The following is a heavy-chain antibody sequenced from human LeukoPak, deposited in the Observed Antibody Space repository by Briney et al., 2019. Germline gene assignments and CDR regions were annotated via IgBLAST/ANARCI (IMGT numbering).Heavy chain of an antibody. CDR1: GGSISSISYY. J-gene: IGHJ4*02. CDR2: IYYSGST. D-gene: IGHD5-12*01. Sequence: PSETLSLTCTVSGGSISSISYYWGWIRQPPGKGLEWIGSIYYSGSTYYNPSLKSRVTISVDTSKNQFSLKLSSVTAADTAVYYCARHIVATITGVDYWGQGTLVTVSP. CDR3: ARHIVATITGVDY. V-gene: IGHV4-39*01.